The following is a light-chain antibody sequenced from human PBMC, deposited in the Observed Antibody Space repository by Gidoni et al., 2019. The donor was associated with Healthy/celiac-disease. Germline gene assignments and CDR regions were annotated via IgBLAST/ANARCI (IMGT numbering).Light chain of an antibody. CDR3: QQRSNWPPWT. J-gene: IGKJ1*01. CDR2: EAS. V-gene: IGKV3-11*01. Sequence: EIVLTQSPATLSLSPGERATLSCRASQSVSSYLAWYQQKPGQAPRLLIYEASNRATGIQARFSGSGSGTDFTLTISSLEPEDFAVYYCQQRSNWPPWTCGQGTKVEIK. CDR1: QSVSSY.